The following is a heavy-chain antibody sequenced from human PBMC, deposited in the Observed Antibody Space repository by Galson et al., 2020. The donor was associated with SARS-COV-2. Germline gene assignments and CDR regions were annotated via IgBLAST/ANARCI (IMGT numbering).Heavy chain of an antibody. CDR2: NNPNSGGT. V-gene: IGHV1-2*02. CDR3: ARDGSSSWYVWFDP. J-gene: IGHJ5*02. D-gene: IGHD6-13*01. CDR1: GYTFTGYY. Sequence: GESLKISCKASGYTFTGYYMHWVRQAPGQGLEWMGWNNPNSGGTNYAQKFQGRVTMTRDTSISTAYMELSRLRSDDTAVYYCARDGSSSWYVWFDPWGQGTLVTVSS.